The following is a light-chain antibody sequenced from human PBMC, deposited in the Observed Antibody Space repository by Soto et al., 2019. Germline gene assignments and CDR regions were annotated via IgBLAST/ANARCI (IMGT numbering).Light chain of an antibody. J-gene: IGKJ5*01. CDR3: QQYDSSPRT. Sequence: EIVLTQSPGTLCLSPGERATLSGRASQSVSSSFLAWYQQKGGQAPRLLIYGASSKATGIPDRFSGSGSGTDFMLSISRLDPEVFAVYYCQQYDSSPRTFGQGKRREIQ. V-gene: IGKV3-20*01. CDR2: GAS. CDR1: QSVSSSF.